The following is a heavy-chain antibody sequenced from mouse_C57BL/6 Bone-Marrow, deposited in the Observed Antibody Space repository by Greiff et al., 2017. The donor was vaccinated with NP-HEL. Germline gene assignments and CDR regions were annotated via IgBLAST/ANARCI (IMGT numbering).Heavy chain of an antibody. V-gene: IGHV5-6*01. CDR3: ARLLGY. Sequence: EVNLVESGGDLVKPGGSLKLSCAASGFTFSSYGMSWVRQTPDKRLEWVATISSGGSYTYYPDSVKGRFTISRDNAKNTLYLQMSSLKSEDTAMYYCARLLGYWGQGTTLTVSS. D-gene: IGHD3-3*01. CDR2: ISSGGSYT. J-gene: IGHJ2*01. CDR1: GFTFSSYG.